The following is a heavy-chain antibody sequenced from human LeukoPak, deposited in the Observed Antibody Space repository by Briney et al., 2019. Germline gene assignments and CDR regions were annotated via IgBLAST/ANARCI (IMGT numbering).Heavy chain of an antibody. CDR3: ARAGSGYYSSHYYYGMDV. J-gene: IGHJ6*02. D-gene: IGHD3-22*01. Sequence: GGSLRLSCAASGFTFSSYAMSWVRQAPGKGLEWVSVIYSGGSTYYADSVKGRFTISRHNSKNTLYLQMNSLRAEDTAVYYCARAGSGYYSSHYYYGMDVWGQGTTVTVSS. CDR1: GFTFSSYA. CDR2: IYSGGST. V-gene: IGHV3-53*04.